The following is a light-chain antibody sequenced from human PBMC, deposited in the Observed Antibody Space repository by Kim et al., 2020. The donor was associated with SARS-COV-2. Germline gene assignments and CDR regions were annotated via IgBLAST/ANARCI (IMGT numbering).Light chain of an antibody. J-gene: IGKJ1*01. CDR2: KAS. CDR1: QSISSW. V-gene: IGKV1-5*03. CDR3: QQYNTYSPST. Sequence: DIQLTQSPSTLSASVGDRVTITCRASQSISSWLAWYQQKPGKAPKLLIYKASSLESGVPSRFSGSGSGTEFTLTISSLQPDDFATYYCQQYNTYSPSTFGQGA.